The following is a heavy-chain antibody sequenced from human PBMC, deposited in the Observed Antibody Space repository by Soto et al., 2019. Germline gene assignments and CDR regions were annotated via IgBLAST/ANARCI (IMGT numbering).Heavy chain of an antibody. Sequence: QVQLVQSGADVQRPGSSVRVSGKASGDTFNFYSINWVRQAPGLGLQWMGRINPILSMSTYAPRFQGRVTMTADKSTSTAYMELSSLRSEDTAMYYCATSYGSGYRAFDSWGQGALVTVSS. D-gene: IGHD3-10*01. CDR1: GDTFNFYS. CDR3: ATSYGSGYRAFDS. CDR2: INPILSMS. V-gene: IGHV1-69*02. J-gene: IGHJ4*02.